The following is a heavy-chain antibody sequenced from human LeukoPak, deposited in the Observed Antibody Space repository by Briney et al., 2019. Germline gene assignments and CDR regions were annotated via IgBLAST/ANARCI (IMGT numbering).Heavy chain of an antibody. CDR1: GYTFTGYY. V-gene: IGHV1-2*02. CDR2: INPNSGGT. D-gene: IGHD2-2*01. Sequence: ASVKVSCTASGYTFTGYYMHWVRQAPGQGLEWMGWINPNSGGTNYAQKFQGRVTMTRDTSISTAYMELSRLRTDDTAVYYCARGLKVVPAAIYYWGQGTLVTVSS. J-gene: IGHJ4*02. CDR3: ARGLKVVPAAIYY.